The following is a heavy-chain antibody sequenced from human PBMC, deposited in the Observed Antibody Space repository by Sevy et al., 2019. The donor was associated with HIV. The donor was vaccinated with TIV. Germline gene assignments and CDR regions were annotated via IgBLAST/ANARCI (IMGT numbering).Heavy chain of an antibody. D-gene: IGHD3-22*01. J-gene: IGHJ4*02. CDR3: SHSDDSSGYYLVSSFDY. Sequence: SGPTLVNPTQTLTLTCTFSGFSLSTSGVGVGWIRQPPGKALEWLALIYWDDDKRYSPSLKSRLTITKETSKNQVVLTMTNMDPVDTATYYCSHSDDSSGYYLVSSFDYWGQGTLVTVSS. V-gene: IGHV2-5*02. CDR1: GFSLSTSGVG. CDR2: IYWDDDK.